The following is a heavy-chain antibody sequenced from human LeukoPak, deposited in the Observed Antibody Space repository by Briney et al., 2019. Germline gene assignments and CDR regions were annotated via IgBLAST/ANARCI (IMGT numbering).Heavy chain of an antibody. CDR1: GFTFSSYA. Sequence: GGSLRLSCAASGFTFSSYAMSWVRHAPGKGLEWVSAISGSGGSTYYADSVKGRFTISRDNSKNTLYLQMNSLRAEDTAVYYCAKDSGYCSSTSCWGQGTTVTVSS. CDR3: AKDSGYCSSTSC. CDR2: ISGSGGST. D-gene: IGHD2-2*01. J-gene: IGHJ6*02. V-gene: IGHV3-23*01.